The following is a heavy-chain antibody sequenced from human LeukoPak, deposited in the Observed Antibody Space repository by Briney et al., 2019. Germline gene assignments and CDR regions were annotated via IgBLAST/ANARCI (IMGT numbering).Heavy chain of an antibody. CDR3: ARGLLWFGEGPGAFDI. Sequence: EPSETLSLTYTVSGGSISSGNYYWSWIRQPAEKGLEWIGRIYTSGSTNYNPSLKSRVTISVDTSKNQFSLKLNSVTAADTAVYYCARGLLWFGEGPGAFDIWGQGTMITVSS. CDR1: GGSISSGNYY. J-gene: IGHJ3*02. D-gene: IGHD3-10*01. V-gene: IGHV4-61*02. CDR2: IYTSGST.